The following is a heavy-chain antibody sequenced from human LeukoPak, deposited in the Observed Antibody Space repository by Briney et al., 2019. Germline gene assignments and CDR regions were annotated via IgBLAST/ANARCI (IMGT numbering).Heavy chain of an antibody. Sequence: SETLSLTCTVSGGSISISNYYWGWIRQPPGKGLEWIGSIYYSGSTYYNPSLKSRVTISVDTSKNQFSLKLSSVTAADTAVYYCARIALYYDFWSGYYSNYYYYMDVWGKGTTVTVSS. CDR2: IYYSGST. J-gene: IGHJ6*03. CDR3: ARIALYYDFWSGYYSNYYYYMDV. CDR1: GGSISISNYY. D-gene: IGHD3-3*01. V-gene: IGHV4-39*07.